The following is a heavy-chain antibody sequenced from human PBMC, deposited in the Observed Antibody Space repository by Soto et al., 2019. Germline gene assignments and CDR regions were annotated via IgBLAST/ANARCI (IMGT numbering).Heavy chain of an antibody. CDR3: AKELWNSCPFDY. CDR1: GFTFSNYG. J-gene: IGHJ4*02. Sequence: EVQLLEPGGGLVQPGGSLRLSCAASGFTFSNYGMNWVRQAPGKGLEWVSAIRAGGTYTYYADSVKGRFTISRDNSRKTLNLQMISPRAEDSAVYYCAKELWNSCPFDYGGQGTLVTVSS. CDR2: IRAGGTYT. V-gene: IGHV3-23*01. D-gene: IGHD1-7*01.